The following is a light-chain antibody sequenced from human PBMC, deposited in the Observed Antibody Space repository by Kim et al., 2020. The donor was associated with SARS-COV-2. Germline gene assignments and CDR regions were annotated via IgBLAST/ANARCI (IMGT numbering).Light chain of an antibody. CDR3: AAWDDSLSGRV. CDR2: RNN. J-gene: IGLJ3*02. Sequence: GQRVTISCSGSSSNLGSNNVYGYQQLPGTAPKLLIYRNNQRPSGVPDRFSGSKSGTSASLAISGLRSEDEADDYCAAWDDSLSGRVFGGGTQLTVL. CDR1: SSNLGSNN. V-gene: IGLV1-47*01.